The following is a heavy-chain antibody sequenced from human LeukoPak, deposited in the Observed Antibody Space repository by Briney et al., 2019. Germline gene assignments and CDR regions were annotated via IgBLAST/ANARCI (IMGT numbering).Heavy chain of an antibody. V-gene: IGHV3-7*04. CDR2: IKEDGSEK. CDR3: AREGTAMYDY. J-gene: IGHJ4*02. D-gene: IGHD5-18*01. CDR1: GFTFSSYL. Sequence: PGGSLRLSCAASGFTFSSYLMSWVRQAPGKGLEWVSNIKEDGSEKYYVDSVKGRFTISRDNAKNSLYLQKNSLRPEDTAVYYCAREGTAMYDYWGQGTLVTVSS.